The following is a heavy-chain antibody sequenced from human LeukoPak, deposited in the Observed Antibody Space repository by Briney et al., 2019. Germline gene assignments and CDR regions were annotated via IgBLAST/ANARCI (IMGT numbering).Heavy chain of an antibody. CDR2: IRQDGSEK. D-gene: IGHD1-14*01. J-gene: IGHJ4*02. Sequence: GGSLRLSCAASGFTFTSYFMGWVRQAPGKGLEWVANIRQDGSEKYYADSVRGRFTISRDNADNSVSLQMNSLTAEDTAVYYCIRYRREGLYYFDYWGQGTPVTVSS. V-gene: IGHV3-7*01. CDR1: GFTFTSYF. CDR3: IRYRREGLYYFDY.